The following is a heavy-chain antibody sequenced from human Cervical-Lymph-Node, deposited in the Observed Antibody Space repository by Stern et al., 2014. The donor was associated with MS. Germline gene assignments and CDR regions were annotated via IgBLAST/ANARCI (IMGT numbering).Heavy chain of an antibody. J-gene: IGHJ4*02. CDR1: GLAFSTYG. D-gene: IGHD6-19*01. Sequence: VQLVESGGGVVQPGRSLRLSCAAPGLAFSTYGMPWARHAPVKGLEWFAFIWSDGSNIYYAAPVRGQFTISRDNSKNTLFLQINSLRAEDTALYYCARDTLAGLDWGQGTLVTVSS. V-gene: IGHV3-33*01. CDR3: ARDTLAGLD. CDR2: IWSDGSNI.